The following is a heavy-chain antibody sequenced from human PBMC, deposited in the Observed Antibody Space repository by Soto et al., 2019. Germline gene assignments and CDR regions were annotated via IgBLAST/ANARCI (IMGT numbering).Heavy chain of an antibody. J-gene: IGHJ6*02. Sequence: QIQLMQSGAEVKKPGASVKVSCKASGYTFTSYGIHWVRQAPGQRLEWTGWINAGNGNTKYSEKFQGRVTITRDTAGSTAYLGPGSLRSEETAVYYRARDPNGSSAFFPHSYYGLDVWGQGTTVTVSS. CDR1: GYTFTSYG. CDR3: ARDPNGSSAFFPHSYYGLDV. CDR2: INAGNGNT. D-gene: IGHD3-22*01. V-gene: IGHV1-3*01.